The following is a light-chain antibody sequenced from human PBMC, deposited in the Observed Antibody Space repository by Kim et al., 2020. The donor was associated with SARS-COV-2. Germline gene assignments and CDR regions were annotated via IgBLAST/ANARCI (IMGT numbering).Light chain of an antibody. CDR3: NSRDSNDNVV. J-gene: IGLJ2*01. V-gene: IGLV3-19*01. Sequence: VALGQTVKITCQGDSLRSYYATWYQQKPGQAPIVVIYGKNNRPSGIPDRFAGSSSGNTASLTITGTQAGDEADYYCNSRDSNDNVVFGGGTQLTVL. CDR2: GKN. CDR1: SLRSYY.